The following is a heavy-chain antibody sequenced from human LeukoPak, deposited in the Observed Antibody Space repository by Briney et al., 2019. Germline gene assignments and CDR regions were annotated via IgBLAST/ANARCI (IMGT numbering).Heavy chain of an antibody. J-gene: IGHJ4*02. Sequence: ASVKVSCKASGYTFTGYYMHWVRQAPGQGLEWMGWISGNNDNPNYGQKFQGRFTVTTDSSTSTAYMELRNLRFDDTAVYYCARDGTSTDDYWGQGTLVTVS. D-gene: IGHD2-2*01. CDR1: GYTFTGYY. CDR2: ISGNNDNP. CDR3: ARDGTSTDDY. V-gene: IGHV1-18*04.